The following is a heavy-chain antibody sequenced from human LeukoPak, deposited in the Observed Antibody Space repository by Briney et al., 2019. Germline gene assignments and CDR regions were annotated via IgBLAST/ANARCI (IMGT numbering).Heavy chain of an antibody. CDR2: TYYRSKWYY. CDR3: ARDPVGGSTIFDY. V-gene: IGHV6-1*01. J-gene: IGHJ4*02. Sequence: SQTLSLTCAISGDSVSSNSDAWSRIRQSPSRGLEWLGRTYYRSKWYYDYAVAVKSRISINPDTSKNQFSLQLSSVTPEDTAVYYCARDPVGGSTIFDYWGQGTLVTVSS. CDR1: GDSVSSNSDA. D-gene: IGHD1-26*01.